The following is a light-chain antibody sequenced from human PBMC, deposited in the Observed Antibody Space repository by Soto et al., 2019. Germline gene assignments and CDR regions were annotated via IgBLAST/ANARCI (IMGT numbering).Light chain of an antibody. J-gene: IGKJ2*01. CDR1: QSVLYSSNNKNY. CDR2: WAS. V-gene: IGKV4-1*01. Sequence: DIVMTQSPDSLAVSLGERATINCKSSQSVLYSSNNKNYLAWYQQKPGQPPKLLIYWASTRESGVPDRLSGSVSGTDFTLTISSLQAEDVAVYYCQQYYSTPYTFGQGTKLEIK. CDR3: QQYYSTPYT.